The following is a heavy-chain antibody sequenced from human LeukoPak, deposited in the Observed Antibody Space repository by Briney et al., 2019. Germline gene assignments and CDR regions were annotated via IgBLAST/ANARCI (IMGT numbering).Heavy chain of an antibody. D-gene: IGHD3-3*01. CDR2: IYYSGGT. J-gene: IGHJ4*02. CDR3: ARGHYDFWSGYLEYYFDY. Sequence: SETLSLTCTVSGGSISSYYWSWIRQPPGKGLEWIGYIYYSGGTNYNPSLKSRVTISVDTSKNQFSLKLSSVTAADTAVYYCARGHYDFWSGYLEYYFDYWGQGTLVTVSS. V-gene: IGHV4-59*01. CDR1: GGSISSYY.